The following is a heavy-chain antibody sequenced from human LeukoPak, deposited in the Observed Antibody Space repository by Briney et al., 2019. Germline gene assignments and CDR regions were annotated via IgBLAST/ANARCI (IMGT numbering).Heavy chain of an antibody. J-gene: IGHJ4*02. CDR3: ARHLVADTIVIDS. V-gene: IGHV5-51*01. CDR2: ICPGDSDT. Sequence: GDSLKISCKGSGYTFSTHWLGWVRQTPGKGLEWMGIICPGDSDTRYSSSFEGQVIISADTSISTAFLQWSSLKASDTAIYYCARHLVADTIVIDSWGQGTLVTVSS. D-gene: IGHD2-2*01. CDR1: GYTFSTHW.